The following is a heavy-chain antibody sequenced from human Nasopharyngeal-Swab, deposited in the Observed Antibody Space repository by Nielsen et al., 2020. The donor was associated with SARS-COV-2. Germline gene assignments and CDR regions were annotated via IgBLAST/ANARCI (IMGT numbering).Heavy chain of an antibody. J-gene: IGHJ4*02. D-gene: IGHD3-9*01. V-gene: IGHV5-51*01. CDR3: ARGILRYFDWTPPGY. CDR2: IYPGDSDT. CDR1: GCSFTSYW. Sequence: GESLKISCKGSGCSFTSYWIGWVRQMPGKGLEWMGIIYPGDSDTRYSPSFQGQVTISADKSISTAYLQWSSLKASDTAMYYCARGILRYFDWTPPGYWGQGTLVTVSS.